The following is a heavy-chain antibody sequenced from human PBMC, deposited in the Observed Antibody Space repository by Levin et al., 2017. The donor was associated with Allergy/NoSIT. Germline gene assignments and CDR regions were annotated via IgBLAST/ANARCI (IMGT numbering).Heavy chain of an antibody. Sequence: GESLKISCAASGFTFSSYAMSWVRQAPGKGLEWVSAISGSGGSTYYADSVKGRFTISRDNSKNTLYLQMNSLRAEDTAVYYCAKVTAYYDILTGYFPDYGMDVWGQGTTVTVSS. CDR1: GFTFSSYA. CDR3: AKVTAYYDILTGYFPDYGMDV. J-gene: IGHJ6*02. D-gene: IGHD3-9*01. CDR2: ISGSGGST. V-gene: IGHV3-23*01.